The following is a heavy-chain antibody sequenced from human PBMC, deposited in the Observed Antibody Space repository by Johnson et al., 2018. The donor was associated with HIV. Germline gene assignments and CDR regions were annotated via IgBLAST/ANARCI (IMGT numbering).Heavy chain of an antibody. J-gene: IGHJ3*02. Sequence: VQLVESGGGLIQPGGSLRLSCAASGFTVSSNYMSWVRQAPGKGLEWVSLISWDGGSTYYADSVKGRFTISRDNSKNSLYLQMNSLRTEDTALYYCAKGAVAGINDAFDIWGQGTMVTVSS. CDR2: ISWDGGST. D-gene: IGHD6-19*01. CDR3: AKGAVAGINDAFDI. V-gene: IGHV3-43*02. CDR1: GFTVSSNY.